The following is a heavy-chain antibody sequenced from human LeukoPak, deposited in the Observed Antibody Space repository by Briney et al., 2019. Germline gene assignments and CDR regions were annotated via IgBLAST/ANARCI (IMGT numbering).Heavy chain of an antibody. CDR1: GYTLTELS. CDR3: FGIAVAGKVWWFDP. J-gene: IGHJ5*02. Sequence: ASVKVSCKVSGYTLTELSMHWVRQAPGKGLEWMGGFDPEDGETIYAQKFQGRVTMTEDTSTDTAYMELSSLRSEDTAVYYCFGIAVAGKVWWFDPWGQGTLVTVSS. V-gene: IGHV1-24*01. D-gene: IGHD6-19*01. CDR2: FDPEDGET.